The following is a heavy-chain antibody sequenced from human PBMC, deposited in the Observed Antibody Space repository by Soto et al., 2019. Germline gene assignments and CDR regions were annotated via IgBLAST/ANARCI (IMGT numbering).Heavy chain of an antibody. V-gene: IGHV3-23*01. J-gene: IGHJ4*02. CDR3: ASRNVDIAYY. Sequence: GGSLRLSCAASGFTFSTYAMSWVRQAPGKGLEWVSAISPGGGSTYYADSVKGRFTISRDNSKNTLYLQMNSLGAEDTAVYYCASRNVDIAYYWGQGTLVTVSS. CDR2: ISPGGGST. CDR1: GFTFSTYA. D-gene: IGHD5-12*01.